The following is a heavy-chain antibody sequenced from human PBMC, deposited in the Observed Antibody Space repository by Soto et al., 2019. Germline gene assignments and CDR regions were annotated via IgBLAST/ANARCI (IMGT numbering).Heavy chain of an antibody. J-gene: IGHJ3*02. D-gene: IGHD6-13*01. CDR2: IKHDGSEK. V-gene: IGHV3-7*03. CDR1: GFTFSSYW. CDR3: AKDCSLSYDAFDI. Sequence: GGSLRLSCAASGFTFSSYWMSWVRQAPGKGLEWVADIKHDGSEKYYVDSVKGRFTISRDNAKNSLYLQMNSLRAEDTAVYYCAKDCSLSYDAFDIWGQGTMVTVSS.